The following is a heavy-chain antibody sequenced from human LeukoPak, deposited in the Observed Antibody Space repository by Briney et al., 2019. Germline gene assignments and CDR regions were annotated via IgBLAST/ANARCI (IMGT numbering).Heavy chain of an antibody. CDR1: GGSISTNY. Sequence: PSETLSLTCTVSGGSISTNYWNWIRQPAGKGLEWIGRIYSSGSTNYNPSLERRVTLSVDTSKNQFSLYLSSVTAADTAMYYCARGSAAPAPFDYWGQGTLVTVSS. CDR3: ARGSAAPAPFDY. V-gene: IGHV4-4*07. CDR2: IYSSGST. D-gene: IGHD2-15*01. J-gene: IGHJ4*02.